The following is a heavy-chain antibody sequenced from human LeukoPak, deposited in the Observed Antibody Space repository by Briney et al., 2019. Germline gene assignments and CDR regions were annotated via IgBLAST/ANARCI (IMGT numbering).Heavy chain of an antibody. Sequence: ASETLSLTCAVYGGSFSGYYWSWIRQPPGKGLEWIGEINHSGSTNYNPSLKSRVTISVDTSKNQFSLKLSSVTAADTAVYYCARLGDPLYYYYYGMDVWGQGTTVTVSS. J-gene: IGHJ6*02. CDR2: INHSGST. CDR3: ARLGDPLYYYYYGMDV. D-gene: IGHD2-21*02. CDR1: GGSFSGYY. V-gene: IGHV4-34*01.